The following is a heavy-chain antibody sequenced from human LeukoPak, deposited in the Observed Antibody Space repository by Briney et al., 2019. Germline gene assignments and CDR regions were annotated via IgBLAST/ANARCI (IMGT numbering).Heavy chain of an antibody. CDR2: INPNSGGT. V-gene: IGHV1-2*06. CDR1: GYTFTGYY. J-gene: IGHJ4*02. Sequence: ASVKVSCKASGYTFTGYYIHWVRQAPGQGLELMGRINPNSGGTNSAQKFQGRVTMTWDTSVNTAYLELGSLRSDDTAVYYCARLDGTGRSQIMIDYWGQGTLVTVSS. CDR3: ARLDGTGRSQIMIDY. D-gene: IGHD1-14*01.